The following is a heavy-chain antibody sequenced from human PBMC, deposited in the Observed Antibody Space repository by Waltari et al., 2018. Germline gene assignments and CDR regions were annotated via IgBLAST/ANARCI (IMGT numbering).Heavy chain of an antibody. Sequence: QVQLRESGPGLVKPSEPLSLTCTVPGGATSNYYWSWIRQPPGKGLEWIGYISYSGSTNYSPSLKSRVTISLDTSKNQFSLRLSSVTAADTAVYYCARGHPGGWVDYWGQGTLVTVSS. CDR2: ISYSGST. J-gene: IGHJ4*02. D-gene: IGHD6-19*01. CDR1: GGATSNYY. V-gene: IGHV4-59*01. CDR3: ARGHPGGWVDY.